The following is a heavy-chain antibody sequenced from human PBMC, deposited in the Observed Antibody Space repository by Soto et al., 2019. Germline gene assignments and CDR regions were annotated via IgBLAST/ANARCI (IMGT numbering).Heavy chain of an antibody. V-gene: IGHV3-11*01. D-gene: IGHD4-17*01. Sequence: QVQLVESGGGLAKPGGSLRLSCAASGFTFSDYYMAWIRQAPGKGLEWVSYISDGSGTIYYADSVKGRFTISRDNAKSSLYLQMNSLRADDTAVYFCAREVGYGDPPDYWGQGTQVTVSS. J-gene: IGHJ4*02. CDR2: ISDGSGTI. CDR3: AREVGYGDPPDY. CDR1: GFTFSDYY.